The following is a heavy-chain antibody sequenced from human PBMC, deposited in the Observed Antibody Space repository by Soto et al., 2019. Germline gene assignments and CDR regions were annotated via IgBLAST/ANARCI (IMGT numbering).Heavy chain of an antibody. CDR3: ARERYGMDV. J-gene: IGHJ6*02. CDR2: ISGSGSTI. Sequence: GGSLSLSCAASGFNFRSYAMSWVRQAPGKGLEWVSAISGSGSTIYYADSVKGRFTISRDNAKNSLYLQMNSLRAEDTAVYYCARERYGMDVWGQGTTVTGSS. V-gene: IGHV3-21*04. CDR1: GFNFRSYA.